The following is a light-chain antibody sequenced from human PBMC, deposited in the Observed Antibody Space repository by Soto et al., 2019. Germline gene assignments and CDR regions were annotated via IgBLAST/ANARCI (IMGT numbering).Light chain of an antibody. J-gene: IGKJ4*01. CDR2: ASS. Sequence: DIQMTQSPSSLSASVGDRVTITCRASQSISSYLQWYQQKPGKAPKLLIYASSSSQSGVTSRFSGSGSGTDFTLTISSLQPEDFATYYCQQSYSTPLTFGGGTKVEIK. CDR1: QSISSY. V-gene: IGKV1-39*01. CDR3: QQSYSTPLT.